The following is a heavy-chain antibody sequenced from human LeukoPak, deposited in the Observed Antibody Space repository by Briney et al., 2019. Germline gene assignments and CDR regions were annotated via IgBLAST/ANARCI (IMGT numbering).Heavy chain of an antibody. D-gene: IGHD2-8*01. Sequence: GASVKVSCKASGYTFTSYGISWVRQAPGQGLEWMGWISAYSGNTNYAQKLQGRVTMTTDTSTSTAYMELRSLRSDDTAVYYCARSEMVETPPDYWGQGALVTVSS. J-gene: IGHJ4*02. CDR2: ISAYSGNT. V-gene: IGHV1-18*01. CDR1: GYTFTSYG. CDR3: ARSEMVETPPDY.